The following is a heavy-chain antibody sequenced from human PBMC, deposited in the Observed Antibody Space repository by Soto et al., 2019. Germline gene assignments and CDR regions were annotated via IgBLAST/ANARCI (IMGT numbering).Heavy chain of an antibody. CDR2: IWYDGSNK. Sequence: GGSLRLSCAASGFTFSSYGMHWVRQAPGKGLEWVAVIWYDGSNKYYADSVKGRFTISRDNSKNMLYLQMNSLRAEDTAVYYCARDVSRGVVVTAIDYWGQGTLVTVSS. CDR3: ARDVSRGVVVTAIDY. CDR1: GFTFSSYG. D-gene: IGHD2-21*02. V-gene: IGHV3-33*01. J-gene: IGHJ4*02.